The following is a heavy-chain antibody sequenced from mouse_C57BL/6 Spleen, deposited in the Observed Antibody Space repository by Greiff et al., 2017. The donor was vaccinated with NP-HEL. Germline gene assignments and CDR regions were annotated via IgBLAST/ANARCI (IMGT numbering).Heavy chain of an antibody. CDR1: GFTFSSYA. V-gene: IGHV5-4*01. Sequence: LVESGGGLVKPGGSLKLSCAASGFTFSSYAMSWVRQTPEKRLEWVATISDGGSYTYYPDNVKGRFTISRDNAKNNLYLQMSHLKSEDTAMYYCARDLGRYYFDYWGQGTTLTVSS. D-gene: IGHD4-1*01. CDR2: ISDGGSYT. CDR3: ARDLGRYYFDY. J-gene: IGHJ2*01.